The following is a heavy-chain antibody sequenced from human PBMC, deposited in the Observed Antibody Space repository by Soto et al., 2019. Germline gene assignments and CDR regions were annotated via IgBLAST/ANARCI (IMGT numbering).Heavy chain of an antibody. V-gene: IGHV1-18*01. CDR1: GYTFTNYG. D-gene: IGHD2-2*01. J-gene: IGHJ4*01. CDR2: VSAYNGER. Sequence: QVQLVQSGAEVKKPGASVKVSCKASGYTFTNYGINWVRQAPGQGLEWLGWVSAYNGERRYAQRVQARVIMTTDTSTTTAYMELRSLRSDDTAVYYCSRGNSRPASGEYWGQGTLVTVSS. CDR3: SRGNSRPASGEY.